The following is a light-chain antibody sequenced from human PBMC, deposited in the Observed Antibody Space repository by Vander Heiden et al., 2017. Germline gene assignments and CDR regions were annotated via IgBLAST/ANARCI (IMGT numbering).Light chain of an antibody. Sequence: IQLPQSPSTLSASVGDRVTITCRASQSISSWLAWYQQKPGKAPKLLIYKASSLESGVPSRFSGSGSGTEFTLTISSLQPDDFATYYCQQYNSYPWTFGQGTKVEIK. CDR1: QSISSW. CDR3: QQYNSYPWT. CDR2: KAS. J-gene: IGKJ1*01. V-gene: IGKV1-5*03.